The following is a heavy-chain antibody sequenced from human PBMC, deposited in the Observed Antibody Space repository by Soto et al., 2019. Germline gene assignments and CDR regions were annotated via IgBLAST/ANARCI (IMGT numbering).Heavy chain of an antibody. CDR1: GYTFTTIR. CDR2: IRPHNGDT. D-gene: IGHD6-19*01. CDR3: AGDLSGWYDF. Sequence: QVQRVQSAAEVGKPGASVKVSCKASGYTFTTIRLSWVRQATGQGLEWMGWIRPHNGDTQYAQKFQGRVTMTADTSTTTAYMEVRRRRPDDTAVFYCAGDLSGWYDFWGQGTLVTVSS. V-gene: IGHV1-18*01. J-gene: IGHJ5*01.